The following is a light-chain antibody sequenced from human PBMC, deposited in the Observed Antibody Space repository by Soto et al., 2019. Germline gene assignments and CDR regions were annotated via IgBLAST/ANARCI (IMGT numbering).Light chain of an antibody. CDR2: DVT. V-gene: IGLV2-14*03. Sequence: QSALTQPASVSGSPGQSITISCTGTSSDVGRYNYVSWYQHHPGKAPKLMIYDVTNRPSGVSNRFSASKSGNTASLTIFGLQAEDEADYYCSSFTFTGSQVLFGGGTKVTVL. CDR3: SSFTFTGSQVL. CDR1: SSDVGRYNY. J-gene: IGLJ2*01.